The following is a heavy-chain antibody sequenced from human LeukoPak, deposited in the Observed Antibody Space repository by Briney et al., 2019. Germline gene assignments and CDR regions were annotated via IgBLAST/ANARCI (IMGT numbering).Heavy chain of an antibody. J-gene: IGHJ6*02. D-gene: IGHD4-17*01. CDR2: INPNSGGT. V-gene: IGHV1-2*02. CDR3: ARERRICGDYGTYYYGMDV. CDR1: GYTFTGYY. Sequence: ASVKVSCKASGYTFTGYYMHWVRQAPGQGLEWMGWINPNSGGTNYAQKFQGRVTMTRDTSISTAYMELSRLRSDDTAVYYCARERRICGDYGTYYYGMDVWGQGTTVTVSS.